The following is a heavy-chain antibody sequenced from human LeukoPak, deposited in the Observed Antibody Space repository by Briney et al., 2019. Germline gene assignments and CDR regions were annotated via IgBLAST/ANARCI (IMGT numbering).Heavy chain of an antibody. D-gene: IGHD1-26*01. V-gene: IGHV3-30*02. CDR3: AKTMGELPMDV. J-gene: IGHJ6*04. CDR1: GFTFSRYG. Sequence: GGSLRLSCAASGFTFSRYGMHWVRQAPGKGLEWVTFIRFDGSYKYYADSVKGRFTISRDSSKNTLYLQMNSLRTEDTAVYYCAKTMGELPMDVWGRGTTVTVSS. CDR2: IRFDGSYK.